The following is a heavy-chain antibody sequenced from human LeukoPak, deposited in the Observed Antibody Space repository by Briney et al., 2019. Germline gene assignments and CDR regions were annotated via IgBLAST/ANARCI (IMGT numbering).Heavy chain of an antibody. D-gene: IGHD3-10*01. J-gene: IGHJ5*02. CDR1: GGSISSYY. CDR3: ARVGFGANWFDP. CDR2: IYYSGST. V-gene: IGHV4-59*01. Sequence: SETLSLTCTVSGGSISSYYWSWIRQPPGKGLEWIGYIYYSGSTNYNPSLKSRVTISVDTSKNQFSLKLSSVTAADTAVYYCARVGFGANWFDPWGQGILVTVSS.